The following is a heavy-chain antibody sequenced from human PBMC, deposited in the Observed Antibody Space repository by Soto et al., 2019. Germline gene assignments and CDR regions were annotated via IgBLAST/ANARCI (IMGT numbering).Heavy chain of an antibody. CDR2: IIPLLNTP. J-gene: IGHJ6*02. CDR3: ARESSSPTYYYYGMDV. V-gene: IGHV1-69*01. D-gene: IGHD6-6*01. CDR1: GGTFSSYA. Sequence: QVQLVQSGGEVKKPGSSVKVSCRASGGTFSSYAVSWVRQAPGQGLACMGVIIPLLNTPKYAPKFQDRVTITADAYATIAAMELSSLRSEDTAVYYCARESSSPTYYYYGMDVCGQGTPVTGSS.